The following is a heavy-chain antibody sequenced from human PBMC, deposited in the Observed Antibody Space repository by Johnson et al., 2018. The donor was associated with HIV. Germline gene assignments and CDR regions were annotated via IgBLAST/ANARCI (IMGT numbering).Heavy chain of an antibody. Sequence: QVQVVESGGGVVQPGRSLRLSCAASGFTFSSYAMHWVRQAPGKGLAWVAVISYDGSNNYYAASVQGRFTISRDNSKNTLYLQMNSLRAEDTAIYYCARGQLWLLDDALDIWGQGTMVTVSS. D-gene: IGHD5-18*01. CDR3: ARGQLWLLDDALDI. J-gene: IGHJ3*02. V-gene: IGHV3-30-3*01. CDR1: GFTFSSYA. CDR2: ISYDGSNN.